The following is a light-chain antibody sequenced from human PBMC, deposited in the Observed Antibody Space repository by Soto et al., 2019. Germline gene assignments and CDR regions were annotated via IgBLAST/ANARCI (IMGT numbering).Light chain of an antibody. V-gene: IGKV1-33*01. Sequence: DIQMTQSPSSLSASVGDRVTVTCQASQDISNYLNWYQQKPGKAPKLLIYDASTRATGSPDRFSASGSATEFTLTISSLQPEDFATYYCLQHNSYPLTFGGGTKVDIK. CDR1: QDISNY. CDR2: DAS. CDR3: LQHNSYPLT. J-gene: IGKJ4*01.